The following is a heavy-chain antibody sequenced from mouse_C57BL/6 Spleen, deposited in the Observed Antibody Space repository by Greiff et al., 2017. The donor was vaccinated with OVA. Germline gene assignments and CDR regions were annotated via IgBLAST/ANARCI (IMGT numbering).Heavy chain of an antibody. Sequence: VMLVESGPELVKPGASVKLSCKASGYTFTSYDINWVKQRPGQGLEWIGWIYPRDGSTKYNEKFKGKATLTVDTSSSTAYMELHSLTSEDSAVYFCARMDYGNYGYFDVWGTGTTVTVSS. CDR2: IYPRDGST. CDR1: GYTFTSYD. J-gene: IGHJ1*03. CDR3: ARMDYGNYGYFDV. D-gene: IGHD2-1*01. V-gene: IGHV1-85*01.